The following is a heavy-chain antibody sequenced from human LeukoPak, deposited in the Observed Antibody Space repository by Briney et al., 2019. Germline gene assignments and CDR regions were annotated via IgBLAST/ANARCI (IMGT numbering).Heavy chain of an antibody. Sequence: GGSLRLSCAASGFTFSHYWMYWVRQAPGKGLVWVSRINSDGSSTSYADSVKGRFTISRDNAKNTLYLQMYSLRVEDTAVYYCVVAHFGGNCSHWGQGTLVTVSS. CDR2: INSDGSST. V-gene: IGHV3-74*01. J-gene: IGHJ4*02. D-gene: IGHD2-21*02. CDR1: GFTFSHYW. CDR3: VVAHFGGNCSH.